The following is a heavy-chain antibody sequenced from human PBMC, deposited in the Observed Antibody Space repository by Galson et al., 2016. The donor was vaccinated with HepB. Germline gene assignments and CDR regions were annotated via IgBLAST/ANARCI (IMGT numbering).Heavy chain of an antibody. CDR3: AKVTRPGISAPRYGMDV. CDR2: ISGGATAT. Sequence: SLRLSCAASGFTFSSYAMTWVRQAPGRGLEWVSGISGGATATYNADSVKGRFAISRDNSKNTLFLQRNNLRAEDTALYYCAKVTRPGISAPRYGMDVWGKGTPVTVSS. D-gene: IGHD6-13*01. V-gene: IGHV3-23*01. J-gene: IGHJ6*04. CDR1: GFTFSSYA.